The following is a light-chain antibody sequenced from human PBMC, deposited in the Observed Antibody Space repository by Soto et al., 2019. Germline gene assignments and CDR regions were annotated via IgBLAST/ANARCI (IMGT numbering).Light chain of an antibody. J-gene: IGKJ1*01. CDR2: GVY. V-gene: IGKV3D-15*01. CDR1: QSVSSN. CDR3: QQYGSSGT. Sequence: IVMTQSPTILSMSPGERATLSCRASQSVSSNLAWYQQKPGQAPRLLIYGVYTRAPGIPARFSGSGSGTEFTLTISRLEPEDFAVYYCQQYGSSGTFGQGTKVAIK.